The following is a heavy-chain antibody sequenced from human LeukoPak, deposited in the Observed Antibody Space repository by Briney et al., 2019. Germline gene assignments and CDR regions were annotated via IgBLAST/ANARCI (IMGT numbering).Heavy chain of an antibody. V-gene: IGHV3-11*04. Sequence: GGSLRLSCAASGFTFSDYYMSWVRQAPGKGLEWVSYISSSGSTIYYADSVKGRFTISRDNAKNSLYLQMNSLRAEDTAVYYCARDLYYYYMDVWGKGTTVTVSS. J-gene: IGHJ6*03. CDR2: ISSSGSTI. CDR1: GFTFSDYY. CDR3: ARDLYYYYMDV.